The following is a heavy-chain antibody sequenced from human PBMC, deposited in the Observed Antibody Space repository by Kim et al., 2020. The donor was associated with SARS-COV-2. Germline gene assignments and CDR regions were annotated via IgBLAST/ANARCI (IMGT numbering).Heavy chain of an antibody. CDR2: ISGSGGNT. CDR1: GFTFTTYS. CDR3: AKDSSGYDSGLFEY. Sequence: WGVPGFTFTTYSMSWVRQAPGKGLEWVSGISGSGGNTFYADSVKGRFTISRDNSKNTLYLQMNSLRAEDAAVYYCAKDSSGYDSGLFEYWGQGTLVTVSS. V-gene: IGHV3-23*01. J-gene: IGHJ4*02. D-gene: IGHD5-12*01.